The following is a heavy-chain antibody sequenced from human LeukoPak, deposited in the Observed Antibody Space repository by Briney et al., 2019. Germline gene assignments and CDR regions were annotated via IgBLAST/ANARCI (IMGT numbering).Heavy chain of an antibody. CDR2: INHSGST. D-gene: IGHD1-26*01. CDR3: ARGNRRVWELRTHYYYYYGMDV. Sequence: PSETLSLTCAVYGGSFSGYYWSRIRQPPGKGLEWIGEINHSGSTNYNPSLKSRVTISVDTSKNQFSLKLSSVTAADTAVYYCARGNRRVWELRTHYYYYYGMDVWGQGTTVTVSS. V-gene: IGHV4-34*01. CDR1: GGSFSGYY. J-gene: IGHJ6*02.